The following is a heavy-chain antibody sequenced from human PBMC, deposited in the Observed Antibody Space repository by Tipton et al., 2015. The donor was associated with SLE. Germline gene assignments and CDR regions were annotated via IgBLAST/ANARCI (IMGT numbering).Heavy chain of an antibody. Sequence: TLSLTCTASGGPINSGGYYWSWIRPHPGKGLEWIGYIYYSGSTYYNPSLKSRGTIWEDTSKNQFSLKLSSVTAADTAVYYCARRIDYGDANYFDYWGQGTLVTVSS. CDR3: ARRIDYGDANYFDY. J-gene: IGHJ4*02. CDR1: GGPINSGGYY. D-gene: IGHD4-17*01. V-gene: IGHV4-31*03. CDR2: IYYSGST.